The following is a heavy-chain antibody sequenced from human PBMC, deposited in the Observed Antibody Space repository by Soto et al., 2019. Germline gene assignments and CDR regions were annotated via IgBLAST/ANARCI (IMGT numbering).Heavy chain of an antibody. CDR1: GGSISSGGYS. D-gene: IGHD6-13*01. CDR3: ARRSRRAAAGTYPYYGMDV. V-gene: IGHV4-30-2*01. Sequence: QLQLQESGSGLVKPSQTLSLTCAVSGGSISSGGYSWSWIRQPPGKGLEWIGYIYHSGSTYYNPSLKSRVTISVDRSKNQFSLKLSSVTAADTAVYYCARRSRRAAAGTYPYYGMDVWGQGTTVTVSS. J-gene: IGHJ6*02. CDR2: IYHSGST.